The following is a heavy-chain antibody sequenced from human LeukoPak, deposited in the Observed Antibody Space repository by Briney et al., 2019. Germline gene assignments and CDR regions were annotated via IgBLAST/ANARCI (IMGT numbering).Heavy chain of an antibody. Sequence: ASVKVSCKASGYTFTGYHMHWVRQAPEHGLEWMGWINPNSGGTNYAQKFQGRVIMTRDTSISTAYMELSRLGSDDTAVYYCASGREYSGSGSHDDAFDVWGQGTMVTVSS. V-gene: IGHV1-2*02. CDR1: GYTFTGYH. CDR3: ASGREYSGSGSHDDAFDV. D-gene: IGHD3-10*01. CDR2: INPNSGGT. J-gene: IGHJ3*01.